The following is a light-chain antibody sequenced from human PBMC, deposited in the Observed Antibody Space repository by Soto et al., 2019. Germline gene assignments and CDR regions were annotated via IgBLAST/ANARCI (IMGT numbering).Light chain of an antibody. CDR2: LGS. CDR3: MQSLQTPWT. Sequence: EILMTQSPLTLPVTPGEPASISCRSSQSLLHSNGYNYFDWYLQKPGQSPQLLIYLGSNRASGVPDRFSGSGSGTDFTLKISRVEAEDVGVYYCMQSLQTPWTFGQGTKVDIK. J-gene: IGKJ1*01. V-gene: IGKV2-28*01. CDR1: QSLLHSNGYNY.